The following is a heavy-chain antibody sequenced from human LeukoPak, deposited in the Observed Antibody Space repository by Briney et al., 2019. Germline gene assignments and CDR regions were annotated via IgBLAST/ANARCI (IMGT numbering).Heavy chain of an antibody. J-gene: IGHJ6*02. CDR2: IRSDGDSS. CDR1: GFTFRNYA. CDR3: AKGYGMDV. V-gene: IGHV3-23*01. Sequence: GGSLRLSCVASGFTFRNYAMNWVRQAPGKGLEWVAFIRSDGDSSYHADSVKGRFTISRDNSKNTLSLQMNSLRADDTGVYYCAKGYGMDVWGQGTTVTVSS.